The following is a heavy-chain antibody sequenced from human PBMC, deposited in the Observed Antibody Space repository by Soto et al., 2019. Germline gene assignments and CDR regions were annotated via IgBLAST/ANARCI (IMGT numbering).Heavy chain of an antibody. J-gene: IGHJ5*02. CDR1: GGNFSSHG. V-gene: IGHV1-69*13. Sequence: GASVKVSCKASGGNFSSHGISWVRQAPGQGLEFMGGIVPLFGTTNYAQKFRGRVTITADEPTSTVYMELRSLRSEDTAVYYCARVSGRGWYNWFDPWGQGTPVTVSS. CDR2: IVPLFGTT. D-gene: IGHD6-19*01. CDR3: ARVSGRGWYNWFDP.